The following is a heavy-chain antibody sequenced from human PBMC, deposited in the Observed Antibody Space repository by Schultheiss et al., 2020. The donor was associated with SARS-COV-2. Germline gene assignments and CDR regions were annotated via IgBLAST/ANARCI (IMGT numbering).Heavy chain of an antibody. CDR3: ARGKVTGSYGYYYYYGMDV. J-gene: IGHJ6*02. CDR1: GYTFTNYG. D-gene: IGHD5-18*01. Sequence: ASVKVSCKASGYTFTNYGFSWVRQAPGQGLEWMGWISAYNGNTNYAQKLQGRVTMTRDTSISTAYMELSSLRSEDTAVYYCARGKVTGSYGYYYYYGMDVWGQGTTVTVSS. CDR2: ISAYNGNT. V-gene: IGHV1-18*04.